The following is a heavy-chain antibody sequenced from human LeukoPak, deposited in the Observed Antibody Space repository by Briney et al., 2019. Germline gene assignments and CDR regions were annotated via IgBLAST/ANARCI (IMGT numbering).Heavy chain of an antibody. V-gene: IGHV4-59*01. CDR3: ARTDDRGYFDY. J-gene: IGHJ4*02. Sequence: TTSETLSLTCSVSGGSIRNYHWSWMRQPLGKGLEWIGYVYHSGGTNYNPSLKSRLTISVDMSKNQFSLKLTSVTAADTAVYYCARTDDRGYFDYWGRGTLVTVSS. D-gene: IGHD1-1*01. CDR1: GGSIRNYH. CDR2: VYHSGGT.